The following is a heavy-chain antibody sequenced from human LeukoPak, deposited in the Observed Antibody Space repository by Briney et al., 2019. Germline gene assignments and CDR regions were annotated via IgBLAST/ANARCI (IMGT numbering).Heavy chain of an antibody. Sequence: GRSLRLACAASGFTFSSYAMHWVRQAPGKGLEWVAVISYDGSNKYYADSVKGRFTISRDNSKNTLYLQMNSLRAEDTAVYYCARPPSRAEKTYYYDSSGYYFLGSYFDYWGQGTLVTVSS. CDR2: ISYDGSNK. CDR1: GFTFSSYA. J-gene: IGHJ4*02. V-gene: IGHV3-30*01. CDR3: ARPPSRAEKTYYYDSSGYYFLGSYFDY. D-gene: IGHD3-22*01.